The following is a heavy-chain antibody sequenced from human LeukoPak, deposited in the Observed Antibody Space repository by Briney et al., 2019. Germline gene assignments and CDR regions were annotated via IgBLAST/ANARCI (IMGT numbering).Heavy chain of an antibody. CDR2: IYYTGST. CDR1: GSSVRSYY. D-gene: IGHD3-22*01. Sequence: SETLSLTCTVSGSSVRSYYWSWIRQPPGKGLEYIGYIYYTGSTNYNPSLKSRVTISGDTSKNQFSLKLSSVTAADTAVYYCARSPPEYSSDWYGPWGQGTLVTVSS. CDR3: ARSPPEYSSDWYGP. J-gene: IGHJ5*02. V-gene: IGHV4-59*02.